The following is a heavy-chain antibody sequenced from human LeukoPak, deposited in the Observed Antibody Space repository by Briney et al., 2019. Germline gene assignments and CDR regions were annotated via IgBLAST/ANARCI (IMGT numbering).Heavy chain of an antibody. CDR2: IYYSGST. J-gene: IGHJ5*02. CDR1: GGSISSSSYY. D-gene: IGHD6-13*01. CDR3: ARRLGQQLAACWFDP. V-gene: IGHV4-39*01. Sequence: PSETLSLTCTVSGGSISSSSYYWGWLRQPPGKGLEWIGSIYYSGSTYYNPSPKSRVTISVDTSRNQFSLKLSSVTAADTAVYYCARRLGQQLAACWFDPWGQGTLVTVSS.